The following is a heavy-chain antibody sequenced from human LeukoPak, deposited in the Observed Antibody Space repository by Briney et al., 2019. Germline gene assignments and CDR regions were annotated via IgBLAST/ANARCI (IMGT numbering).Heavy chain of an antibody. CDR2: IYYSGST. V-gene: IGHV4-39*01. Sequence: SETLSLTCTVSGGSISSSSYYWGWIRQPPGKGLEWIGSIYYSGSTYYNPSLKSRVTISVDTSKNQFSLKLSSVTAAATAVYYCASMGAAGEGVYFDYWGQGTLVTVSS. D-gene: IGHD3-10*01. CDR1: GGSISSSSYY. J-gene: IGHJ4*02. CDR3: ASMGAAGEGVYFDY.